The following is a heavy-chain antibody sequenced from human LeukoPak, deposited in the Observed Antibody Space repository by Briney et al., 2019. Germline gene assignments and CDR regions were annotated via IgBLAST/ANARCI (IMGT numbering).Heavy chain of an antibody. D-gene: IGHD6-13*01. CDR2: IYSGGST. CDR1: GFTVSSNY. CDR3: ARRSSSSWYYFDY. Sequence: PGGSLRLSCAASGFTVSSNYMSWVRQAPWKGLELVSVIYSGGSTYCADSVKGRFTISRDNSKNTLYLQMNSLRADDTAVYYCARRSSSSWYYFDYWGQGTLVTVSS. J-gene: IGHJ4*02. V-gene: IGHV3-66*04.